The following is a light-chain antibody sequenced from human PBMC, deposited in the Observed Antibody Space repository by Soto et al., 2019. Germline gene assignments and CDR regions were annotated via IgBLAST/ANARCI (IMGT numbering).Light chain of an antibody. CDR3: SSYTSSSTPRL. CDR1: SSDVGGYNY. V-gene: IGLV2-14*01. Sequence: QSALTQPASVSGSPGQSITISCTGTSSDVGGYNYVSWYQQHPGKAPKLMIYDVSNRPSGVSNRFSGSKSGNTASLTISGLQAEDEADYYCSSYTSSSTPRLFGGGTKLTVL. CDR2: DVS. J-gene: IGLJ2*01.